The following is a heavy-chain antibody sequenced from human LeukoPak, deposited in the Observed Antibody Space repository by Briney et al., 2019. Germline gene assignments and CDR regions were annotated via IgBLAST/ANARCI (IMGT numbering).Heavy chain of an antibody. D-gene: IGHD3-10*01. CDR1: GGSISSSSSY. CDR3: ARHRAYYYGSGSFYPPTD. CDR2: IYYSGST. V-gene: IGHV4-39*01. J-gene: IGHJ4*02. Sequence: PSETLSLTCTVSGGSISSSSSYWGWIRQPPGKGLEWIGSIYYSGSTYYNPSLKSRVTISVDTSKNQFSLKLSSVTAADTAVYYCARHRAYYYGSGSFYPPTDWGQGTLVTVSS.